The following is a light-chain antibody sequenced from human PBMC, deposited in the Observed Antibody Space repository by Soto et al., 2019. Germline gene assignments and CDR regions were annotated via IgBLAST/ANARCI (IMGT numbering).Light chain of an antibody. V-gene: IGKV3-11*01. CDR2: DAS. J-gene: IGKJ1*01. CDR1: QSVSDS. Sequence: EIVLTQSPPTLSLSPGERATLSCRASQSVSDSLAWYQQKSGQAPRLLIYDASNRATGIPARFTGSGSGTDFTFTISSLEPEDFAIYYCQQRSKWPLTFGQGTKVEIK. CDR3: QQRSKWPLT.